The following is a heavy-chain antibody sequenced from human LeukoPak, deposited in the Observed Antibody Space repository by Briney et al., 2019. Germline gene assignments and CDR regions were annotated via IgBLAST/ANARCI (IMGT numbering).Heavy chain of an antibody. V-gene: IGHV1-8*03. J-gene: IGHJ3*02. CDR1: GYTFTSYD. Sequence: ASVKVSCKASGYTFTSYDINWVRQATGQGLEWMGWMNPNSGNTGYAQKFQGRVTITTDESTSTAYMELSSLRSEDTAVYYCARDLRDYYDSSGPEDAFDIWGQGTMVTVSS. CDR3: ARDLRDYYDSSGPEDAFDI. CDR2: MNPNSGNT. D-gene: IGHD3-22*01.